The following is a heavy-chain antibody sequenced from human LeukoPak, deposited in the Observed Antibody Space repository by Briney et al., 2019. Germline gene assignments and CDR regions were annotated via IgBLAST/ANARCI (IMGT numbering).Heavy chain of an antibody. CDR3: ARSGWGGPYYYYGMDV. Sequence: GASVKVSCKASGYTFTSYAMNWVRQAPGQGLEWMGWINTNTGNPTYAQGFTGRFVFSLDTSVSTAYLQISSLKAEDTAVYYCARSGWGGPYYYYGMDVWGQGTTVTVSS. CDR2: INTNTGNP. CDR1: GYTFTSYA. J-gene: IGHJ6*02. D-gene: IGHD6-19*01. V-gene: IGHV7-4-1*02.